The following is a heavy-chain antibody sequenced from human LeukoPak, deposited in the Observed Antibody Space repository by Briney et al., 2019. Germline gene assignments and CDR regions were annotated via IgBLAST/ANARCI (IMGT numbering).Heavy chain of an antibody. CDR3: ARLWATVIDWGAFDI. D-gene: IGHD4-17*01. V-gene: IGHV3-7*01. CDR1: GFTFSSFY. J-gene: IGHJ3*02. Sequence: GGSLRLSCAASGFTFSSFYMTWVRQAPGKGLEWVATIKQDGSDKHYVDSVKGRFIISRDNAKNSLYLQMNSLRAEDTAVYYCARLWATVIDWGAFDIWGQGTMITVSS. CDR2: IKQDGSDK.